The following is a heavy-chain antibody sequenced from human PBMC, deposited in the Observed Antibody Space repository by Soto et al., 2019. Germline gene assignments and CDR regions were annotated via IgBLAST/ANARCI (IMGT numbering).Heavy chain of an antibody. V-gene: IGHV4-31*03. CDR2: IYYSGST. J-gene: IGHJ4*02. CDR3: ATANKYYYDTGPGDY. Sequence: KTSETLSLTCTVSGGSISSGGYYWSWIRQHPGKGLEWIGYIYYSGSTYYNPSLKSRVTISVDTSKNQFSLKLSSVTAADTAVYYCATANKYYYDTGPGDYWGQGTLVTVSS. CDR1: GGSISSGGYY. D-gene: IGHD3-22*01.